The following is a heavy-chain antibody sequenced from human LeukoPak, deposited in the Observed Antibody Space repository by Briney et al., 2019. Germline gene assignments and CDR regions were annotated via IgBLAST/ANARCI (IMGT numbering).Heavy chain of an antibody. CDR1: GYSFTSYW. V-gene: IGHV5-10-1*01. Sequence: GESLKTSCKASGYSFTSYWISWVRQMPGKGLDWMGRIDPSDSYTNYSPSFQGHVTISADRSISTAYLQWSSLKASDTAMYYCARHLVGATRNFDYCGQGTLVTVSS. CDR2: IDPSDSYT. CDR3: ARHLVGATRNFDY. D-gene: IGHD1-26*01. J-gene: IGHJ4*02.